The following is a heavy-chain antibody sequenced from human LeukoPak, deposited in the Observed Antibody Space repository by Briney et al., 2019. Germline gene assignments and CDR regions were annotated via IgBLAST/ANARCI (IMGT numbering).Heavy chain of an antibody. Sequence: SETLSLTCAVYGGSFSGYYWSWIRQPPGKGLEWIGEINHSGSTNYNPSLKSRVTISVDTSKNQFSLKLSSVTAADTAVYYCALKEESGSYSFDYWGQGTLATVSS. V-gene: IGHV4-34*01. CDR3: ALKEESGSYSFDY. D-gene: IGHD1-26*01. J-gene: IGHJ4*02. CDR2: INHSGST. CDR1: GGSFSGYY.